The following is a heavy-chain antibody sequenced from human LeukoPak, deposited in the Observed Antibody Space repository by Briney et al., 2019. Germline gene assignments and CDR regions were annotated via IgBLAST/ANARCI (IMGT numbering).Heavy chain of an antibody. CDR3: AKLGLHQYDSSGHLSY. V-gene: IGHV3-21*04. CDR2: ISISGEYI. J-gene: IGHJ4*02. CDR1: GFTFSGYS. Sequence: AGGSLRLSCAASGFTFSGYSMNWVRQVPGKGLEWVSSISISGEYISYTDSVKGRFTISRDNSKNALYLEMNNLRAEDTAVYYCAKLGLHQYDSSGHLSYWGQGTLVTVSS. D-gene: IGHD3-22*01.